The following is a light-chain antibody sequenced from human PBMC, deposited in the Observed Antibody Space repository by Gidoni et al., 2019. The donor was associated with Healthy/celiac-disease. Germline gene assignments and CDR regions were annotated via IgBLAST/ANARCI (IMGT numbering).Light chain of an antibody. CDR3: CSYAGSSTPYV. V-gene: IGLV2-23*01. CDR1: SSDGGSYNL. Sequence: QSALTQPASVSGSPGQSITISCTGTSSDGGSYNLVSWYQQHPGKAPKLMIYEGSKRPSGVSKRFSGSKSGNTASLTISGLQAEDEADYYCCSYAGSSTPYVFGTGTKVTVL. J-gene: IGLJ1*01. CDR2: EGS.